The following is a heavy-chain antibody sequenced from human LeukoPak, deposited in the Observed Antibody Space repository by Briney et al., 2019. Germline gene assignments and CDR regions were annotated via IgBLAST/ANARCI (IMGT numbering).Heavy chain of an antibody. Sequence: GGSLRLSCAASGFTFSSYSMNWVRQAPGKGLEWVSSISSSSSYIYYADSVKGRFTISRDNAKNSLFLQMNSLRAEDTAVYYCARVGYSSGWYGWFDPWGQGTLVTVSS. V-gene: IGHV3-21*01. CDR2: ISSSSSYI. D-gene: IGHD6-19*01. CDR1: GFTFSSYS. CDR3: ARVGYSSGWYGWFDP. J-gene: IGHJ5*02.